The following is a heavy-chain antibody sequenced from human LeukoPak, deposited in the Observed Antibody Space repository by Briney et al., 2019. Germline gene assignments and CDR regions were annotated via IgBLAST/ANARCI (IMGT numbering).Heavy chain of an antibody. V-gene: IGHV3-21*01. CDR3: ARAYDDFWSGYQDY. D-gene: IGHD3-3*01. Sequence: PGGSLRLSCAASGFTFSSYSMNWVRQAPGKELEWVSSISSSSSYIYYADSVKGRFTISRDNAKNSLYLQMNSLRAEDTAVYYCARAYDDFWSGYQDYWGQGTLVTVSS. CDR2: ISSSSSYI. CDR1: GFTFSSYS. J-gene: IGHJ4*02.